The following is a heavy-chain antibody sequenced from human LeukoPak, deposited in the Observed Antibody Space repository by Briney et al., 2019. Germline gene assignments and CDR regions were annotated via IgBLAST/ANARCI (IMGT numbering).Heavy chain of an antibody. J-gene: IGHJ4*02. V-gene: IGHV1-2*02. CDR2: INPDSGGT. Sequence: ASVKVSCKASGYTFTGYYMHWVRQAPGQGLEWMGWINPDSGGTNYAQKFQGRVTMTRDTSISTAYMELSRLTSDDTAVYYCARVGSSSSWYLYFDYWGQGTLVTVSS. CDR1: GYTFTGYY. CDR3: ARVGSSSSWYLYFDY. D-gene: IGHD6-13*01.